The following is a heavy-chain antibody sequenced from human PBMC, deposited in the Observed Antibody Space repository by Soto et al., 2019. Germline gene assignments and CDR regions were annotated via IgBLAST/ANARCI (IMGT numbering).Heavy chain of an antibody. D-gene: IGHD2-2*01. Sequence: EVPLVESGGGLVQPGGSLKLSCVVSGFTFSGSAMHWVRQASGKGLEWVGRIRSKANSYATAYAASVEGRFTISRDDSKNTAYLQMNSLKTEDTAVYYCTRHSIDYWGQGTLVTVSS. J-gene: IGHJ4*02. CDR3: TRHSIDY. V-gene: IGHV3-73*02. CDR1: GFTFSGSA. CDR2: IRSKANSYAT.